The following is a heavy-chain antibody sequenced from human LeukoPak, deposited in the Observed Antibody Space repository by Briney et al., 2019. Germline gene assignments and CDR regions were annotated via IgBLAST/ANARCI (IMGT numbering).Heavy chain of an antibody. CDR3: ANPAHTELGDY. CDR1: GFTFSSYA. D-gene: IGHD6-6*01. J-gene: IGHJ4*02. V-gene: IGHV3-30*04. Sequence: GGSLRLSCAASGFTFSSYAMHWVRQAPGKGLEWVAVISYGGSNKYYADSVKGRFTISRDNSKNTLYLQMNSLRAEDTAVYYCANPAHTELGDYWGQGTLVTVSS. CDR2: ISYGGSNK.